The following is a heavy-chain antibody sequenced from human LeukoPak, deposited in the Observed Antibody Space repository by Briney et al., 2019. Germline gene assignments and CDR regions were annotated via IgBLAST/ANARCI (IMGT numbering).Heavy chain of an antibody. CDR1: GFTFSSYG. D-gene: IGHD5-18*01. Sequence: GGSLRLSCAASGFTFSSYGMHWVRQAPGKGLEWVAVIWYDGSNKYYAGSVKGRFTISRDNSKNTLYLQMNSLRAEDTAVYYCAKLGHSGYSYGYVVDFDYWGQGTLVTVSS. CDR3: AKLGHSGYSYGYVVDFDY. CDR2: IWYDGSNK. V-gene: IGHV3-33*06. J-gene: IGHJ4*02.